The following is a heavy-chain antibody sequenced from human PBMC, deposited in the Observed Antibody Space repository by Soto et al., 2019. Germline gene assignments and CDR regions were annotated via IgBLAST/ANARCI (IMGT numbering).Heavy chain of an antibody. CDR2: IYYSGST. V-gene: IGHV4-59*01. D-gene: IGHD3-22*01. J-gene: IGHJ5*02. CDR3: ARVVGYYYDSRGYPSGWFDP. Sequence: SSETLSLTXTVSGGSISSYYWSWIRQPPGKGLEWIGYIYYSGSTNYNPSLKSRVTISVDTSKNQFTLKLSSVTAADTAVYYCARVVGYYYDSRGYPSGWFDPWGQGTLVTVSS. CDR1: GGSISSYY.